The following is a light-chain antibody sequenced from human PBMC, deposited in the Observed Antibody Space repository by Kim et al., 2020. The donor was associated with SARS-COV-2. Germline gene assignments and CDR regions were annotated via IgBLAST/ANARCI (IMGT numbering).Light chain of an antibody. CDR3: GTLGDNLNGWV. J-gene: IGLJ3*02. V-gene: IGLV1-44*01. CDR1: SSNIGSNP. Sequence: ELTQPPSASGTPGQRVTISCSGSSSNIGSNPVNWYQQLPGTAPKLLIYNNNERPSGVPDRFSGSKSGTSASLAISGLQSEDEADYYCGTLGDNLNGWVFGGGTQLTVL. CDR2: NNN.